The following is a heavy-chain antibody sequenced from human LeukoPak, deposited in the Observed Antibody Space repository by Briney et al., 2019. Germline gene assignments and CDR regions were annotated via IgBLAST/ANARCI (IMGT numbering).Heavy chain of an antibody. V-gene: IGHV5-51*01. J-gene: IGHJ3*02. Sequence: GESLKISCKGSGYSFTSYWIGWVRQMPGKGLEWMGIIYPGDSDTRYSPSFQGQVTISADKFISTAYLQWSSLKASDTAMYYCARLSAFFGDRDDAFDIWGQGTMVTVSS. CDR3: ARLSAFFGDRDDAFDI. CDR1: GYSFTSYW. CDR2: IYPGDSDT. D-gene: IGHD3-16*01.